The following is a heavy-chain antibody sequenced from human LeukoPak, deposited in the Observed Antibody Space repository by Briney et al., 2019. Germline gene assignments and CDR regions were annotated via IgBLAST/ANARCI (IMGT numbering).Heavy chain of an antibody. CDR3: ARDTQWPALPNWFDP. D-gene: IGHD6-19*01. CDR1: GFSFSSYW. V-gene: IGHV3-7*01. CDR2: IKQDGSEK. Sequence: GGSLRLSCAASGFSFSSYWMSWVRQAPGKGLEWVANIKQDGSEKYYVDSVKGPFTISRDNAKNSLYLQMNSLRAEDTAVYYCARDTQWPALPNWFDPWGQGTLVTVSS. J-gene: IGHJ5*02.